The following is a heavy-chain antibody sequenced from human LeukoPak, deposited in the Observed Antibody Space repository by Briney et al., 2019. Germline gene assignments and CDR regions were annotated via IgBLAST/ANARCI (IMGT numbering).Heavy chain of an antibody. V-gene: IGHV3-23*01. Sequence: GGSLRLSCAASGFTFSSYSMNWVRQAPGKGLEWVSSISGSGDSTYYADSVKGRFTISRDNSENTLFLQMNSLRAEDTAIYYCTKVIVVAKIFDYWGQGTLVTVSS. D-gene: IGHD3-22*01. J-gene: IGHJ4*02. CDR1: GFTFSSYS. CDR2: ISGSGDST. CDR3: TKVIVVAKIFDY.